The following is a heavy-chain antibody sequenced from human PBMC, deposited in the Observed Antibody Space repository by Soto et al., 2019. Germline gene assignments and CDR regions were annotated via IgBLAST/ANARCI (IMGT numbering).Heavy chain of an antibody. CDR3: ARERTYYYDSSGYQNWFDP. CDR2: IWYDGSNK. Sequence: GGSLRLSCAASGFTFSSYGMHWVRQAPGKGLEWVAVIWYDGSNKYYADSVKGRFTISRDNSKNTLYLQMNSLRAEDRAVYYCARERTYYYDSSGYQNWFDPWGQGTQVTVSS. CDR1: GFTFSSYG. J-gene: IGHJ5*02. V-gene: IGHV3-33*01. D-gene: IGHD3-22*01.